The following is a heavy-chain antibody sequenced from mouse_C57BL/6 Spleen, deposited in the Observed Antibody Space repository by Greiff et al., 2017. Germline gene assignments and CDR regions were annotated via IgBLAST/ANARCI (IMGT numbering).Heavy chain of an antibody. V-gene: IGHV1-69*01. CDR1: GYTFTSYW. CDR2: IDPSDSYT. CDR3: ARKGGGYYGWFAY. D-gene: IGHD2-3*01. Sequence: VQLQQPGAELVMPGASVKLSCKASGYTFTSYWMHWVKQRPGQGLEWIGEIDPSDSYTNYNQKFKGKSTLTVDKSSSTAYMQLSSLTSEDSAVYYCARKGGGYYGWFAYWGQGTLVTVSA. J-gene: IGHJ3*01.